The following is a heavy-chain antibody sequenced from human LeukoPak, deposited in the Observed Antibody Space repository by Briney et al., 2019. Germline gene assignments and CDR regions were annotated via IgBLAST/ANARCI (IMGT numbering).Heavy chain of an antibody. CDR2: ITGSGSST. CDR3: AKMAEDYYYGAGRDFDY. D-gene: IGHD3-10*01. V-gene: IGHV3-23*01. Sequence: GGSLRLSCAASGFIFTNYAMSWVRQAPGKGLEWVSVITGSGSSTCYADSVKGRFTISRDNSKNTLYLHMNRLRAEDTAVYYCAKMAEDYYYGAGRDFDYWGQGTLVTVSS. CDR1: GFIFTNYA. J-gene: IGHJ4*02.